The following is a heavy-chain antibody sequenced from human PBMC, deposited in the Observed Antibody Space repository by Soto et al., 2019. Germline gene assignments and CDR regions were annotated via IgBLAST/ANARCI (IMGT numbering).Heavy chain of an antibody. J-gene: IGHJ5*02. D-gene: IGHD6-13*01. CDR1: GFTFSSYS. V-gene: IGHV3-48*02. CDR2: ISSSSSTT. Sequence: EVQLVESGGGLVQPGGSLRLSCAASGFTFSSYSMNWVRQAPGKGLEWVSYISSSSSTTYYADSVKGRFTISRDNAKNSLYLQMNSLRDEDTAVYYCARDSPYSSSWCDLNWFDPWGQGTLVTVSS. CDR3: ARDSPYSSSWCDLNWFDP.